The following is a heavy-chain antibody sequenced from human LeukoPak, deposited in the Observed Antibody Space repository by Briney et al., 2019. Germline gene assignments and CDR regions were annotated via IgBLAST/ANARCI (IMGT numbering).Heavy chain of an antibody. J-gene: IGHJ4*02. V-gene: IGHV1-2*06. CDR1: GYTFTGCY. Sequence: ASVKVSCKASGYTFTGCYMHWVRQAPGQGLEWMGRINPNSGGTNYAQKFQGRVTMTRDTSISTAYMELSRLRSDDTAVYYCASQGGDGDCINYFDYWGQGTLVTVSS. D-gene: IGHD2-21*02. CDR2: INPNSGGT. CDR3: ASQGGDGDCINYFDY.